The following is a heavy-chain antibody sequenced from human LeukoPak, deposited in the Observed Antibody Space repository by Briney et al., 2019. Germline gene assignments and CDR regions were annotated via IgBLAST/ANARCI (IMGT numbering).Heavy chain of an antibody. CDR3: ARLGCSSPSCSRHNWFDP. CDR2: IYYSGST. J-gene: IGHJ5*02. V-gene: IGHV4-39*01. Sequence: PSETLSLTCTVSGGSISSSSYSWGWIRQPPGKGLEWIGSIYYSGSTYYNPSLKSRVTISVDTSKNQFSLKLSSVTAADTAVYYCARLGCSSPSCSRHNWFDPWGQGTLVTVSS. CDR1: GGSISSSSYS. D-gene: IGHD2-2*01.